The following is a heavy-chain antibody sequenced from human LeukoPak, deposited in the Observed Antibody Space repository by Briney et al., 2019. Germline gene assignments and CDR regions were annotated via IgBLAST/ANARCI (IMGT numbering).Heavy chain of an antibody. D-gene: IGHD5-24*01. Sequence: GGSLRLSCAASGFTFSSYGMHWVRQAPGKGLEWVAFIRYDGSNKYYADSVKGRFTISRDNSKNTLYLQMNSLRAEDTAVYYCARDREMATTTFDYWGQGTLVTVSS. CDR3: ARDREMATTTFDY. CDR2: IRYDGSNK. CDR1: GFTFSSYG. J-gene: IGHJ4*02. V-gene: IGHV3-30*02.